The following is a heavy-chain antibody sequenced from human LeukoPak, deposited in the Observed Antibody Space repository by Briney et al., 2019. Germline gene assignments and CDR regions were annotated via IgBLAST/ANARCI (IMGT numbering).Heavy chain of an antibody. D-gene: IGHD4-11*01. J-gene: IGHJ3*02. CDR3: ARERLGAFDI. CDR1: GGSISSYY. CDR2: IYYSGST. Sequence: SETLSLTCTVSGGSISSYYWSWIRQPPGKGLEWIGYIYYSGSTNYNPSLKSRVTISVDTSKNQFSLKLSSVTAADTAVYYCARERLGAFDIWGQGTMVTVSP. V-gene: IGHV4-59*01.